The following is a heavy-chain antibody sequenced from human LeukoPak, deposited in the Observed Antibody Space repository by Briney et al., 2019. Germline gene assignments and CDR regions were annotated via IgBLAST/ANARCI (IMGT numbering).Heavy chain of an antibody. V-gene: IGHV1-69*13. Sequence: SVKVSCKASGYTFTSYGISWVRQAPGQGLEWMGGTIPIFGTANYAQKFQGRVTITADESTSTAYMELSSLRSEDTAVYYCARGSSGWAQLGYWGQGTLVTVSS. CDR1: GYTFTSYG. CDR2: TIPIFGTA. CDR3: ARGSSGWAQLGY. D-gene: IGHD6-19*01. J-gene: IGHJ4*02.